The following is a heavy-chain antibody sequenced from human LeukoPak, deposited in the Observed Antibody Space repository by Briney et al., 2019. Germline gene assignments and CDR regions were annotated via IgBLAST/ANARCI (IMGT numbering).Heavy chain of an antibody. CDR1: GGSFSGYY. CDR3: ARRGGIAARQSDY. J-gene: IGHJ4*02. V-gene: IGHV4-34*01. CDR2: INHSGST. D-gene: IGHD6-6*01. Sequence: SEILSLTCAVYGGSFSGYYWSWIRQPPGKGLEWIGEINHSGSTNYNPSLKSRVTISVDTSKNQFSLKLSSVTAADTAVYYCARRGGIAARQSDYWGQGTLVTVSS.